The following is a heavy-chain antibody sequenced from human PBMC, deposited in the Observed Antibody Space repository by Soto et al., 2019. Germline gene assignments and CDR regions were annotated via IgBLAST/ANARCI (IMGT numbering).Heavy chain of an antibody. CDR1: GGSIGGSGHY. Sequence: PSETLSLTCTVSGGSIGGSGHYWGWIRQPPGKGLEWIGSIYYSGSTYYNPSLKSRVTISVDTSKNQFSLKLSSVTAADTAVYYCARVVVTAIYYFDYWGQGTLVTVSS. V-gene: IGHV4-39*01. CDR3: ARVVVTAIYYFDY. J-gene: IGHJ4*02. D-gene: IGHD2-21*02. CDR2: IYYSGST.